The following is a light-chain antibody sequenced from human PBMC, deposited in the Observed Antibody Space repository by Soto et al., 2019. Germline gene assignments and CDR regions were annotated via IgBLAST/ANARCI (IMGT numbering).Light chain of an antibody. V-gene: IGKV3-20*01. CDR3: QQFGSSPLA. Sequence: EIVLTQSPGTLSLSPGERATLSCRASQSVSSSYFAWYQQKPGQAPRLLIYGASSRATGIPDRFRGSGSGTDFTLTISTLEPEDFAVYYFQQFGSSPLAFGGGTKVEIK. J-gene: IGKJ4*01. CDR2: GAS. CDR1: QSVSSSY.